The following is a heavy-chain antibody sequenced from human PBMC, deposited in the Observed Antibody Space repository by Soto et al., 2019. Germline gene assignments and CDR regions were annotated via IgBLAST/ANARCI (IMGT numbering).Heavy chain of an antibody. CDR3: AIAQYYHDCSGYYSYAFEI. V-gene: IGHV1-69*06. CDR2: IIPIFGTA. CDR1: GGTFSSYA. D-gene: IGHD3-22*01. Sequence: QVQLVQSGAEVKKPGSSVKVSCKASGGTFSSYAISWVRQAPGQGLEWMGGIIPIFGTANYAQKFQGRVTITANKSTSTAYMELSSLRSEDTAVYYCAIAQYYHDCSGYYSYAFEIWGQGTMVTVAS. J-gene: IGHJ3*02.